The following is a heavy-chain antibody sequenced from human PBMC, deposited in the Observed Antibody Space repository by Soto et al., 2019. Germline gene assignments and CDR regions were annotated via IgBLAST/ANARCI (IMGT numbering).Heavy chain of an antibody. J-gene: IGHJ4*02. CDR3: AKDLGGTTGNY. Sequence: VQLLESGGGLVQPGGSLRLSCAASGFTFSSYVMSWVRQAPGKGLEWVSGISSSGGSTYYADSVKGRFTISRDNSKNTLFLQMNSLRAEDTAVYYCAKDLGGTTGNYWGQGTLVTVSS. CDR1: GFTFSSYV. CDR2: ISSSGGST. D-gene: IGHD1-7*01. V-gene: IGHV3-23*01.